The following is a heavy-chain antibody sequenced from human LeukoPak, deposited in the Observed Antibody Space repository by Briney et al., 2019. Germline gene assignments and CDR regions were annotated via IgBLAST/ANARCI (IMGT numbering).Heavy chain of an antibody. CDR3: AKDLQGRDY. CDR1: GFTFSSYA. D-gene: IGHD2-15*01. J-gene: IGHJ4*02. V-gene: IGHV3-23*01. Sequence: GGSLRLSCAASGFTFSSYAMSWVRHAPGKGLEWVSAISGSGGSTYYAGSVKGRFTISRDNSKNALYLQMNSLRAEDTAVYYCAKDLQGRDYWGQGTLVTVSS. CDR2: ISGSGGST.